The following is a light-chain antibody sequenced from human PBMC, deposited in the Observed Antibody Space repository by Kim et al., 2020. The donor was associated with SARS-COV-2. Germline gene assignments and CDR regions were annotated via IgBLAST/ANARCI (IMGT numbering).Light chain of an antibody. Sequence: VGDRVTIACRASQGISSNLAWYKQIPGKVPKVLIYAASALQSGVPSRFSVSGSGTDFTLTISNLQPEDVATYYCQKYNSAPWTFGQGTKVDIK. CDR3: QKYNSAPWT. V-gene: IGKV1-27*01. CDR1: QGISSN. J-gene: IGKJ1*01. CDR2: AAS.